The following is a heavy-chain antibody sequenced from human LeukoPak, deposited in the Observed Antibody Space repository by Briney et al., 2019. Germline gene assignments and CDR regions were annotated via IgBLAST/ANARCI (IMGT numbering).Heavy chain of an antibody. CDR1: GYTFTNYD. D-gene: IGHD1-26*01. CDR2: MNPNSGNT. J-gene: IGHJ5*02. V-gene: IGHV1-8*01. Sequence: GASVKVSCKASGYTFTNYDINWVRQATGQGLEWMGWMNPNSGNTGYAQKFQGRVTMTRNTSISTAYMELSSLRSEDTAVYYCARDRAFLLYSGSDPYNWFDPWGQGTLVTVSS. CDR3: ARDRAFLLYSGSDPYNWFDP.